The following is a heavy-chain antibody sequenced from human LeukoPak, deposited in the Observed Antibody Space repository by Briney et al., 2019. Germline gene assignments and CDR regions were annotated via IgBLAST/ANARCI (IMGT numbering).Heavy chain of an antibody. D-gene: IGHD3-10*01. CDR3: AKRNTMVRGGPSFDY. CDR2: IFGAGKSTT. CDR1: GFTFSSYA. Sequence: PGGSLRLSCAASGFTFSSYAMNWVRQAPGKGLEWVSIIFGAGKSTTYYADSVKGRFTVSRDNSKNTLYLQMTNLRPEDTAKYYCAKRNTMVRGGPSFDYWGQGILVAVSS. V-gene: IGHV3-23*03. J-gene: IGHJ4*02.